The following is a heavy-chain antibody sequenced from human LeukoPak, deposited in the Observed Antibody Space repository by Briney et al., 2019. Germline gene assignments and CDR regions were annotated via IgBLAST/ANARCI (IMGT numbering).Heavy chain of an antibody. V-gene: IGHV3-15*01. CDR3: TTDTSMIDY. CDR1: GFTFSNAW. J-gene: IGHJ4*02. D-gene: IGHD2/OR15-2a*01. CDR2: IKSKTDGGTT. Sequence: GGSLRLSCAASGFTFSNAWMSWVRQAPGKGLEWVGPIKSKTDGGTTDYAAPVKGRFTISRDDSKNTLYLQMNSLKTEDTAVFYCTTDTSMIDYWGQGTLVTVSS.